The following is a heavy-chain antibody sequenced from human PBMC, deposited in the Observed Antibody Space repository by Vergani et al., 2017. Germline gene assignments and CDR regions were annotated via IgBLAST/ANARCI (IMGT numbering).Heavy chain of an antibody. D-gene: IGHD2-2*01. J-gene: IGHJ5*02. Sequence: EVQLLESGGGLVQPGGSLRLSCAASGFTFSSYAMSWVRQAPGKGLEGVAAISGSGGSTYYAASVKGRFTISRDNSKNTLYLQINSLRAEYTAVYYCAKDLTNYCSSTSCHPWGQGTLVTVSS. CDR3: AKDLTNYCSSTSCHP. CDR1: GFTFSSYA. V-gene: IGHV3-23*01. CDR2: ISGSGGST.